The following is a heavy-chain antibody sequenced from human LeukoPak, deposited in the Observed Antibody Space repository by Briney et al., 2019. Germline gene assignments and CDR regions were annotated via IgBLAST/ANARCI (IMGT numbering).Heavy chain of an antibody. V-gene: IGHV5-51*01. CDR1: GYSLTSYW. D-gene: IGHD5-18*01. J-gene: IGHJ4*02. CDR3: ARDTAMVLFDY. CDR2: IYPGDSDT. Sequence: GESLRISCKGSGYSLTSYWIGWVRQMPGKGLEWMGIIYPGDSDTRYSPSFQGQVTISADKSISTAYLQWSSLKASDTAMYYCARDTAMVLFDYWGQGTLVTVSS.